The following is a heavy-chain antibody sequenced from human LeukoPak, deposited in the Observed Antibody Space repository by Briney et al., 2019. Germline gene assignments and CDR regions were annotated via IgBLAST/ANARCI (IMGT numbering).Heavy chain of an antibody. V-gene: IGHV3-7*04. Sequence: GGSLRLSCTTSGFNFRAYWMGWVRQAPGKGLEWVANIHQHGSKENYLDSVKGRFTISRDNDKNLVHLQMNSLRAEDTAVYYCARGGGMRSWYDFDYWGQGTLVTVSS. CDR1: GFNFRAYW. D-gene: IGHD6-13*01. CDR3: ARGGGMRSWYDFDY. J-gene: IGHJ4*02. CDR2: IHQHGSKE.